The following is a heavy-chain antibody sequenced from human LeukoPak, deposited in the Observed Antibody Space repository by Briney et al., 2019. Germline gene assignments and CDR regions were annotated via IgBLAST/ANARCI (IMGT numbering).Heavy chain of an antibody. CDR1: GGSFSGYY. V-gene: IGHV4-34*01. D-gene: IGHD3-16*01. Sequence: SETLSLTCAVYGGSFSGYYWSWIRQPPGKGLEWIGEINHSGSTNYNPSLKSRVTISVDTSKNQCSLKLSSVTAADTAVYYCARGSYDYVWGSFHPPYYFDYWGQGTLVTVSS. CDR2: INHSGST. J-gene: IGHJ4*02. CDR3: ARGSYDYVWGSFHPPYYFDY.